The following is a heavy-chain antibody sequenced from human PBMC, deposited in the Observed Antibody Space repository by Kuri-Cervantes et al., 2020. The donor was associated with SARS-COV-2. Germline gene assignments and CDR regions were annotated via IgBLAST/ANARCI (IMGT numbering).Heavy chain of an antibody. CDR3: ARATQGHYDSSGYYRSYYYYGMDV. Sequence: GESLKISCAASGFTFSSYAMHWVRQAPGKGLEWVAVISYDGSNKYYADSVKGRFTISRDNSKNTLYLQMNSLRAEDTAVYYCARATQGHYDSSGYYRSYYYYGMDVWGQGTTVTVSS. CDR2: ISYDGSNK. J-gene: IGHJ6*02. V-gene: IGHV3-30*14. CDR1: GFTFSSYA. D-gene: IGHD3-22*01.